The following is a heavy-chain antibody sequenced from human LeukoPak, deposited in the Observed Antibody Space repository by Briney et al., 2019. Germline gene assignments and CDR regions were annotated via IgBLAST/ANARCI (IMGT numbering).Heavy chain of an antibody. D-gene: IGHD6-19*01. J-gene: IGHJ4*02. CDR3: ARWVAVATFDY. V-gene: IGHV3-11*06. CDR1: GLTFTDYY. CDR2: ISSSSSYT. Sequence: GGSLRLSCAASGLTFTDYYMSWIRQAPGKGLEWVSYISSSSSYTNYADSVKGRLTISRDNAKNSLYLQMNSLRAEDTAVYYCARWVAVATFDYWGQGTLVTVSS.